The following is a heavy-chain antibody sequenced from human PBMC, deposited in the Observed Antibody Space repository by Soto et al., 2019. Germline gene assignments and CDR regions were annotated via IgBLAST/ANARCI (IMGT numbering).Heavy chain of an antibody. Sequence: SETLSLTCTVSCGYITTVGYSWSWIRQPPGKALEWIGYVYHTGNAYPKPCLKSRFTISLDRSKNQFSLKMTSVTAADTALYYCASRPFYYYGLDVWGQGTTVTVSS. CDR3: ASRPFYYYGLDV. CDR2: VYHTGNA. J-gene: IGHJ6*02. V-gene: IGHV4-30-2*01. CDR1: CGYITTVGYS.